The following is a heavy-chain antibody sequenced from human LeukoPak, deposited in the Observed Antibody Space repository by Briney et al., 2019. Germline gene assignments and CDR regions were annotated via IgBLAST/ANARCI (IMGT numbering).Heavy chain of an antibody. CDR3: AKDLGGGVIAPFDY. CDR2: ISYDGSNK. CDR1: GFTFSSYG. Sequence: PGGSLRLSCAASGFTFSSYGMHWVRQAPGKGLEWVAVISYDGSNKYYADSVKGRFTISRDNSKNSLYLQMNSLRTEDTALYYCAKDLGGGVIAPFDYWGQGTLVTVSS. D-gene: IGHD3-16*02. V-gene: IGHV3-30*18. J-gene: IGHJ4*02.